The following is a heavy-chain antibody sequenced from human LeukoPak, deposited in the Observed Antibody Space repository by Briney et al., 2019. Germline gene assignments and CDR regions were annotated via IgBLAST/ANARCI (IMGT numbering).Heavy chain of an antibody. V-gene: IGHV3-11*01. CDR1: GFTVSSNY. Sequence: GGSLRLSCAASGFTVSSNYMSWVRQAPGKGLEWVSYISSSGSTIYYADSVKGRFTISRDNAKNSLYLQMNSLRAEDTAVYYCARDDTGTTFKTYDYWGQGTLVTVSS. CDR3: ARDDTGTTFKTYDY. CDR2: ISSSGSTI. J-gene: IGHJ4*02. D-gene: IGHD1-7*01.